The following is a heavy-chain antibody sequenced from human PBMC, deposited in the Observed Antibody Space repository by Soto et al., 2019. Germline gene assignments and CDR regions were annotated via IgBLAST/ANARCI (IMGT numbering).Heavy chain of an antibody. J-gene: IGHJ6*02. V-gene: IGHV4-31*03. CDR2: IYYSGST. CDR3: ARGWTAAAGFYYYYYGMDV. Sequence: TLSLTCTVSGGSISSGGYYWSWIRQHPGKGLEWIGYIYYSGSTYYNPSLKSRVTISVDTSKNQFSLKLSSVTAADTAVYYCARGWTAAAGFYYYYYGMDVWGQGTTVTVSS. CDR1: GGSISSGGYY. D-gene: IGHD6-13*01.